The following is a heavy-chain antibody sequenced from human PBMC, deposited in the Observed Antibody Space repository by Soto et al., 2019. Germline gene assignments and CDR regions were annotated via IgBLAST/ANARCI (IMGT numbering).Heavy chain of an antibody. CDR1: GGSISSYY. J-gene: IGHJ4*02. CDR3: ARLGSNYYFDY. CDR2: IYYSGST. V-gene: IGHV4-59*01. Sequence: QVQLQESGPGLVKPSETLSLTCTVSGGSISSYYWSWIRQPPGKGLEWIGYIYYSGSTNYNPSLKSRVTISVDTSKNQSSLKLSSVTAADTAVYYCARLGSNYYFDYWGQGTLVTVSS.